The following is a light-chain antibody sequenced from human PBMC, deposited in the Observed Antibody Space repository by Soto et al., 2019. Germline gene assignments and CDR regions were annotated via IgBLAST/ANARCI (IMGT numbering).Light chain of an antibody. CDR1: SSDVGGYNY. CDR2: EVS. CDR3: SSYTGSSTWV. Sequence: SALTQPASVSGSPGQSITISCTGTSSDVGGYNYVSWYQQHPGKAPKLVIYEVSNRPSGVSNRFSGSKSGNTASLTISGLQAEDEADYYCSSYTGSSTWVFGGGTKLTVL. V-gene: IGLV2-14*01. J-gene: IGLJ3*02.